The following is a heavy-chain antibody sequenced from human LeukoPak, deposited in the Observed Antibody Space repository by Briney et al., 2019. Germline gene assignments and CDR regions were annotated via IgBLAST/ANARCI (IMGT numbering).Heavy chain of an antibody. Sequence: RGESLKISCKGSGYSFTSYWIGWVRQMPGKGLEWMGIIYPGDSDTRYSPSFQGQVTISADKSISTAYLQWSSLKASDTAMYYCARFSHSSGWFTGYFDYWGQGTLVTVSS. J-gene: IGHJ4*02. CDR2: IYPGDSDT. V-gene: IGHV5-51*01. D-gene: IGHD6-19*01. CDR1: GYSFTSYW. CDR3: ARFSHSSGWFTGYFDY.